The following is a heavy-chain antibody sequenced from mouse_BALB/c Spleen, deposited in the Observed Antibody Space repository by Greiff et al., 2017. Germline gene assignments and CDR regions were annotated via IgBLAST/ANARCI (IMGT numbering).Heavy chain of an antibody. CDR1: GFSLTSYG. CDR2: IWAGGST. V-gene: IGHV2-9*02. J-gene: IGHJ3*01. CDR3: ARDGRYYGSSFAY. D-gene: IGHD1-1*01. Sequence: QVQLKESGPGLVAPSQSLSITCTVSGFSLTSYGVHWVRQPPGKGLEWLGVIWAGGSTNYNSALMSRLSISKDNSKSQVFLKMNSLQTDDTAMYYCARDGRYYGSSFAYWGQGTLVTVSA.